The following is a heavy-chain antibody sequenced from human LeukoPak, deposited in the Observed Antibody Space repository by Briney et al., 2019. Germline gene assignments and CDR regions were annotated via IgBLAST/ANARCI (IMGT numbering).Heavy chain of an antibody. Sequence: SETLSLTCTVSGGSISSYYWSWIRQPAGKGLEWIGRIYTSGSTNYNPSLKSRVTMSVDTSKNQFSLKLSSVTAADTAVYYCASPIVVAPAAIMGDNRASDYWGQGTLVTVSS. D-gene: IGHD2-2*02. CDR1: GGSISSYY. J-gene: IGHJ4*02. CDR2: IYTSGST. V-gene: IGHV4-4*07. CDR3: ASPIVVAPAAIMGDNRASDY.